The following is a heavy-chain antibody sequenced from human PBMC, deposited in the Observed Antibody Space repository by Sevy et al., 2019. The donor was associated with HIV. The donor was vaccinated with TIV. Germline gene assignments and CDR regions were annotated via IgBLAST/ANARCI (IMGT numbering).Heavy chain of an antibody. CDR3: TRHLSSGWDPAVGRDYYYYMDV. CDR1: GFTFSGSA. J-gene: IGHJ6*03. V-gene: IGHV3-73*01. CDR2: IRSKANSYAT. D-gene: IGHD6-19*01. Sequence: GGSLRLSCAASGFTFSGSAMHWVRQASGKGLEWVGRIRSKANSYATAYAASVKGRFTISRDDSKDTAYLQMNSLKTQDTAVYYCTRHLSSGWDPAVGRDYYYYMDVWGKGTTVTVSS.